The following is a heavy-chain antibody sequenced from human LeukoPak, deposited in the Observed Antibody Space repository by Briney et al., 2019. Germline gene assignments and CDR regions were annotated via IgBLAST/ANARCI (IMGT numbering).Heavy chain of an antibody. CDR1: GFTFSTYE. CDR2: ISTSGSTV. Sequence: GGSLRLSCAASGFTFSTYEMNWVRQAPGKGLEWVSYISTSGSTVYHADSVKGRFTISRDNAKNSLFLQMNGLRAEDTAVYYCARGDTTCFDYWGQGTPVTVSS. D-gene: IGHD5-18*01. J-gene: IGHJ4*02. V-gene: IGHV3-48*03. CDR3: ARGDTTCFDY.